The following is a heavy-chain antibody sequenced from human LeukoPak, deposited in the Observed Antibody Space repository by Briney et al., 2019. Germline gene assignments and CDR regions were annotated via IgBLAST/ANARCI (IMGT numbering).Heavy chain of an antibody. J-gene: IGHJ4*02. V-gene: IGHV4-31*03. D-gene: IGHD3-22*01. CDR2: IYYSGST. Sequence: PSETLSLTCTVSGGSISSGGYYWSWIRQHPGKGLEWIGYIYYSGSTYYNPSLKSRVTISVDTSKNQFSLKLSSVTAADTAVYYCARGSGLETYYHDSSGYHGGVDYWGQGTLVTVSS. CDR3: ARGSGLETYYHDSSGYHGGVDY. CDR1: GGSISSGGYY.